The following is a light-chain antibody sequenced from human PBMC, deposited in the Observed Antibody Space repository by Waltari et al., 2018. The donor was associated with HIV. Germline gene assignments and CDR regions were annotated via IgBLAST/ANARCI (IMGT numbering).Light chain of an antibody. V-gene: IGKV3-15*01. CDR2: GAS. Sequence: EIVMTQSPATLSVSPGEGATLPCRASQSVSSNVAWYQQNPGQAPRLLIYGASTRDTGIPARFSGSGSGTEFTLTISSLQSEDFAVYYCQQYNNWPALTFGGGTKVEIK. CDR3: QQYNNWPALT. J-gene: IGKJ4*01. CDR1: QSVSSN.